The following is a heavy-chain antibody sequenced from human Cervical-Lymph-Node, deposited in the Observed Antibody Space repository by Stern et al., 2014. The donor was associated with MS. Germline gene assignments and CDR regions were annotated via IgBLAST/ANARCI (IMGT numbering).Heavy chain of an antibody. CDR3: VRERAYCRGGNRSHGGLDI. J-gene: IGHJ6*02. V-gene: IGHV3-13*01. D-gene: IGHD2-15*01. CDR1: GFMFSYFD. CDR2: LVTAGDT. Sequence: EVQLVESGGGLVQPGGSLRLSCAASGFMFSYFDMHWVRHAPGKGLEWVSTLVTAGDTHYSGPVKGRFTISRGDAQNTFYLQLNRLRAGDTAVYYGVRERAYCRGGNRSHGGLDIWGQGPTVTVSS.